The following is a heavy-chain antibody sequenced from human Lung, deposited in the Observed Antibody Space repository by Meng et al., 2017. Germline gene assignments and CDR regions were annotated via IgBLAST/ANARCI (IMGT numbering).Heavy chain of an antibody. Sequence: HVLQGQSGAEVKKPGASVKVSCKPSGYNFPDYYIHWVRRAPGQGLEWMGRINPKSGDTHYAQKFQARVTMTGDTSISTAYMELSGLRSDDTAMYYCARDEDISAAGKLFGDYWGQGTLVTVSS. CDR3: ARDEDISAAGKLFGDY. CDR1: GYNFPDYY. CDR2: INPKSGDT. J-gene: IGHJ4*02. V-gene: IGHV1-2*06. D-gene: IGHD6-25*01.